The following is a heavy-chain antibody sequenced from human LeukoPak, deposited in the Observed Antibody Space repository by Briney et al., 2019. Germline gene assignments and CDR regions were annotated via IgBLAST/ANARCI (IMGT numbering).Heavy chain of an antibody. CDR2: IHPSGGGT. D-gene: IGHD5-18*01. CDR1: GYTFTDYY. CDR3: ARMAMDPAMVTNFFDL. V-gene: IGHV1-46*01. Sequence: AAVEVSCKASGYTFTDYYMYWVRQAPGQGPECMGVIHPSGGGTTYAQKFQGRVTLTTATATRTVYIELSSLRSDDTAVYYCARMAMDPAMVTNFFDLWGQGTLLIVSA. J-gene: IGHJ4*02.